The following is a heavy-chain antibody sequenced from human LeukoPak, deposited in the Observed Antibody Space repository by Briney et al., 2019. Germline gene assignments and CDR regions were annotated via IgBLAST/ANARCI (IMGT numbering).Heavy chain of an antibody. V-gene: IGHV1-2*04. Sequence: GASVKVSFTASGYTFTVYYMHWVRQAPGQGLEWMGWINPNSGGTNYAQKFQGWVTMTRDTSISTAYMELSRLRSDDTAVYYCARSVARAYYYDSSGPNAFDIWGQGTMVTVSS. J-gene: IGHJ3*02. CDR3: ARSVARAYYYDSSGPNAFDI. CDR1: GYTFTVYY. D-gene: IGHD3-22*01. CDR2: INPNSGGT.